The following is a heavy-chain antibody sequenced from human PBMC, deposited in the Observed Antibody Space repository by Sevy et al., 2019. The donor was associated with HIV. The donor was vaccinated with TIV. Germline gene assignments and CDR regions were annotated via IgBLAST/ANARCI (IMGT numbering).Heavy chain of an antibody. CDR2: ISWNSRNI. CDR3: AKDINRGCDGVNGYSYYYYCYGLDV. V-gene: IGHV3-9*01. D-gene: IGHD2-21*01. CDR1: GFPFNDHA. Sequence: GGSLRLSCAASGFPFNDHAMHWVRQVPGKGLEWVSGISWNSRNIGYAVSVKGRFTISRDNARHFVYLEMNSLIPEDTAFYYCAKDINRGCDGVNGYSYYYYCYGLDVWGQGTTATVSS. J-gene: IGHJ6*02.